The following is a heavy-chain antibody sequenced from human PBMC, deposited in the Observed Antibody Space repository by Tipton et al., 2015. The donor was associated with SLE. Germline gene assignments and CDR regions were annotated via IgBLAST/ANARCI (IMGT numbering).Heavy chain of an antibody. J-gene: IGHJ4*02. V-gene: IGHV3-30*02. Sequence: SLRLSCAVSGFTFSGYAMDWVRQAPGKGLEWVAFIQYDGSSKYYAESVEGRFTISRDNSKNALYLQMNSLRAEDTAVYYCAKRGNYWCRGPLVTVSA. CDR2: IQYDGSSK. CDR1: GFTFSGYA. CDR3: AKRGNY.